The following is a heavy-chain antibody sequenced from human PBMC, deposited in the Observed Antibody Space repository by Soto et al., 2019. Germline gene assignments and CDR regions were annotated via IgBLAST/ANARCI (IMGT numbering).Heavy chain of an antibody. D-gene: IGHD2-15*01. V-gene: IGHV1-69*01. CDR2: IIPIFGTA. Sequence: QVRLVQSGAEVKKPGSSVKVSCKASGGTFSSYAISWVRQAPGQGLEWMGGIIPIFGTANYAQKFQGRVTITADESTSTAYMELSSLRSEDTAVYYCARDGCSGGSCYSYYYYGMDVWGQGTTVTVSS. CDR1: GGTFSSYA. J-gene: IGHJ6*02. CDR3: ARDGCSGGSCYSYYYYGMDV.